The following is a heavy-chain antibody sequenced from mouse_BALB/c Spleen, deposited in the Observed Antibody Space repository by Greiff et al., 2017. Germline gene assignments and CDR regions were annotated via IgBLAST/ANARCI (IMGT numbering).Heavy chain of an antibody. CDR2: ISSGGSYT. CDR1: GFTFSSYA. V-gene: IGHV5-9-3*01. J-gene: IGHJ2*01. D-gene: IGHD2-1*01. Sequence: EVQLMESGGGLVKPGGSLKLSCAASGFTFSSYAMSWVRQTPEKRLEWVATISSGGSYTYYPDSVKGRFTISRDNAKNTLYLQMSSLRSEDTAMYYCARHDYGNLYFDYWGQGTTLAVSA. CDR3: ARHDYGNLYFDY.